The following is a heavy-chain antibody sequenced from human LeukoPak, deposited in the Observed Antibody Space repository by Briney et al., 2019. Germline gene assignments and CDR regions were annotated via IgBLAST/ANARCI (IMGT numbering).Heavy chain of an antibody. V-gene: IGHV3-74*01. CDR2: ISPTGSTT. Sequence: GGSLRLSCTASGFSFSGHWMHWARQLPGKGLVWVSRISPTGSTTSYADSVKGRFTVSRDNAKNTLYLQMNNLRAEDTALYYCATLSRAQRVWGQGTLVTVSS. CDR3: ATLSRAQRV. CDR1: GFSFSGHW. J-gene: IGHJ4*02. D-gene: IGHD6-25*01.